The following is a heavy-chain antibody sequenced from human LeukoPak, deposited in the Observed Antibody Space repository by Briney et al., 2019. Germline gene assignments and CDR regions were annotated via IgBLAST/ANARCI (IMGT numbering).Heavy chain of an antibody. Sequence: GGSLRLSCAASGFTFSSYAMNWVRQAPGKGLEWASSISGRSADIYYADSVKGRFTISRDNAKNSVFLQMNNLRVEDTAIYYCARRGYHDSSGYDYWGQGTPVTVSS. CDR1: GFTFSSYA. CDR2: ISGRSADI. D-gene: IGHD3-22*01. V-gene: IGHV3-21*06. CDR3: ARRGYHDSSGYDY. J-gene: IGHJ4*02.